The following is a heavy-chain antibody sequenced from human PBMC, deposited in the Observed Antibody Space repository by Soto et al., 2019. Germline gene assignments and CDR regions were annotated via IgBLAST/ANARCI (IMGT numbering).Heavy chain of an antibody. V-gene: IGHV3-74*01. J-gene: IGHJ2*01. Sequence: EVQLVESGGGLVQPGGSLRLSCAASGFTFSSYWMHWVRQAPGKGLVWVSRINSDGSSTSYAYSVKGRFTISRDNAKNTLYLQMNSLRAEATAVYYCARDANYVFWSGYGGYSDGSCWYFDLWGRGTLVTVSS. CDR3: ARDANYVFWSGYGGYSDGSCWYFDL. D-gene: IGHD3-3*01. CDR1: GFTFSSYW. CDR2: INSDGSST.